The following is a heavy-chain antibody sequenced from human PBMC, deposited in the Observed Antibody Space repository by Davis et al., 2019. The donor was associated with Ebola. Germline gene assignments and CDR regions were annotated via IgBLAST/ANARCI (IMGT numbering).Heavy chain of an antibody. CDR3: ANLPGDSPRDF. CDR2: IRFDGSNK. D-gene: IGHD7-27*01. J-gene: IGHJ4*02. CDR1: GFMFEKYD. V-gene: IGHV3-30*02. Sequence: GESLKISCAASGFMFEKYDMHWVRQTPGKGLEWVAFIRFDGSNKYYADSVKGRFTISRDNSKNTLYLQLSSLRAGDTAVYYCANLPGDSPRDFWGQGTLVTVSS.